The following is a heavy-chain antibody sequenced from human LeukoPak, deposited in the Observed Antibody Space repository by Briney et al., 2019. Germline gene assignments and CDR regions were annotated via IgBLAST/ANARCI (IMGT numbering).Heavy chain of an antibody. D-gene: IGHD2-21*02. V-gene: IGHV3-7*01. CDR3: ARDGVTSSVEY. CDR2: IKVDGSRK. J-gene: IGHJ4*02. Sequence: GGSLRLSCAASGFTFSSYAMSWVRQAPGKGLEWVANIKVDGSRKYYVDSVKGRFTISRDNAKNSLYLQMNSLRAEDTAVYYCARDGVTSSVEYWGQGTLVTVSS. CDR1: GFTFSSYA.